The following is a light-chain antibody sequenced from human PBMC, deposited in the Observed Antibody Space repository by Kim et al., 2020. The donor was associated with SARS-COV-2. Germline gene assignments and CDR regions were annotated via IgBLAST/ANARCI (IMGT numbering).Light chain of an antibody. CDR1: QTVTRSY. CDR2: GTS. Sequence: PGERVTLSCRASQTVTRSYLAWYQQKPGQAPRLLIYGTSSRATGIPDRFSGSGSGTDFTLTISRLEPEDFAVYYCQQSGSSSYTFGQGTKLE. CDR3: QQSGSSSYT. V-gene: IGKV3-20*01. J-gene: IGKJ2*01.